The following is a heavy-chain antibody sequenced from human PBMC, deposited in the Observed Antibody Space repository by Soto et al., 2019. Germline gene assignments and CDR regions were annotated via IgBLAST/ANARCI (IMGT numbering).Heavy chain of an antibody. CDR3: AKDSGGCYFFDY. J-gene: IGHJ4*02. CDR2: ISGSGGST. Sequence: EVQLLESGGGLVQPGGSLRLSCAASGFTFSSYAMSWVRQAPGKGLEGVSAISGSGGSTYYADSVKGRFTISRDNSKNTRNLQMNGLKAEDTAVYYCAKDSGGCYFFDYWGQGTLVTVSS. V-gene: IGHV3-23*01. D-gene: IGHD6-19*01. CDR1: GFTFSSYA.